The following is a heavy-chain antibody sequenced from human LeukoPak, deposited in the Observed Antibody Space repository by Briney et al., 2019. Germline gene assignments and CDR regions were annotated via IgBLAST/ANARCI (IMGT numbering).Heavy chain of an antibody. D-gene: IGHD2-15*01. CDR2: ISSSSSYT. CDR1: GFTFSDYY. CDR3: ARAQRYCSGGSCYFDY. V-gene: IGHV3-11*06. Sequence: GGSLRLSCAASGFTFSDYYMSWIRLAPGKGLEWVSYISSSSSYTNYADSVKGRFTISRDNAKNSLYLQMNSLRAEDTAVYYCARAQRYCSGGSCYFDYWGQGTLVTVSS. J-gene: IGHJ4*02.